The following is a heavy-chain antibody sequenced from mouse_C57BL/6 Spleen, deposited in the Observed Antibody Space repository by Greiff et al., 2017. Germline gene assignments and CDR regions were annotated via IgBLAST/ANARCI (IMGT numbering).Heavy chain of an antibody. D-gene: IGHD2-3*01. Sequence: QVQLQQSGAELARPGASVKLSCKASGYTFTTYGISWVKQRTGQGLEWIGEIYPRSGNTYYNEKFKGKDTLTADKSSSTAYMELRSLTSEDSAVXFCARSPIYDGYYDYAMDYWGQGTSVTVSS. J-gene: IGHJ4*01. V-gene: IGHV1-81*01. CDR1: GYTFTTYG. CDR3: ARSPIYDGYYDYAMDY. CDR2: IYPRSGNT.